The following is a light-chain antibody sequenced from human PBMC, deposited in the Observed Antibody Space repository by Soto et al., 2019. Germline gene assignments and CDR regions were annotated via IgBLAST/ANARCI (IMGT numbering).Light chain of an antibody. CDR2: DAS. Sequence: AIQMTQSPSSLSASVGDRVTITCRASQGIRNDLGWYQQKPGKAPKLLIYDASTLQSGVPSRFSGSGSGTDFTLTISSLQPEDFATDYCLQDHSYLTFGGGTKVE. V-gene: IGKV1-6*01. J-gene: IGKJ4*01. CDR1: QGIRND. CDR3: LQDHSYLT.